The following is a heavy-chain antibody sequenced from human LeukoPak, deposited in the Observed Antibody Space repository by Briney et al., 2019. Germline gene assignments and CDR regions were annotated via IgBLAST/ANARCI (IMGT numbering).Heavy chain of an antibody. V-gene: IGHV3-21*01. CDR2: ISSSSSHI. Sequence: GGSLRLSCAASGFTFSSYSMNWVRQAPGKGLEWVSSISSSSSHIYYADSVKGRFTISRDNAKNSLYLQMNSLRAEDTAVYYGTFVVPAAAIWGQGTLVTVSS. CDR3: TFVVPAAAI. CDR1: GFTFSSYS. J-gene: IGHJ4*02. D-gene: IGHD2-2*01.